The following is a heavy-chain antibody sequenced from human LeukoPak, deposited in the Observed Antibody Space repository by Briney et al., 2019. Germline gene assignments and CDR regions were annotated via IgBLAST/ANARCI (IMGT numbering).Heavy chain of an antibody. CDR1: GDSISRYY. D-gene: IGHD3-3*01. Sequence: PSETLSLTCTVSGDSISRYYWSWIRQPPGKGLEWIGFIYSSGNTNYNPSLKSRVTISVDTSKNQFSLNLSSVTAADTAVYYCARGRVGEGFVLRLTFDPWGQGTLVTVSS. CDR2: IYSSGNT. CDR3: ARGRVGEGFVLRLTFDP. V-gene: IGHV4-59*01. J-gene: IGHJ5*02.